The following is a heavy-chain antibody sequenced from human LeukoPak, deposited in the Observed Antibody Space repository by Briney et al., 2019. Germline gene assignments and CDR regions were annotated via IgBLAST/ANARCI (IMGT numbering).Heavy chain of an antibody. CDR1: GFTFISYS. V-gene: IGHV3-7*01. J-gene: IGHJ4*02. Sequence: GGSLRLSCAASGFTFISYSMNWVRQAPGKGLEWVANIKQDGSEKSYVDSVKGRFTISRDNAKNSLYLQMNSLRAEDTAVYYCARLFGRNCDYWGQGTLVTVSS. CDR3: ARLFGRNCDY. D-gene: IGHD2-21*01. CDR2: IKQDGSEK.